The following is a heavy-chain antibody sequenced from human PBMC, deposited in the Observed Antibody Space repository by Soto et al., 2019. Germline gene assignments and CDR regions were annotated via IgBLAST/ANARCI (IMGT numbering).Heavy chain of an antibody. CDR3: ARGQAGIFELRDAFDI. CDR1: GFTFSSYG. CDR2: IWYDGSNK. Sequence: GGSLRLSCAASGFTFSSYGMHWVRQAPGKGLEWVAVIWYDGSNKYYADSVKGRFTISRDNSKNTLYLQMNSLRAEDTAVYYCARGQAGIFELRDAFDIWGQGTMVTVSS. J-gene: IGHJ3*02. D-gene: IGHD1-7*01. V-gene: IGHV3-33*01.